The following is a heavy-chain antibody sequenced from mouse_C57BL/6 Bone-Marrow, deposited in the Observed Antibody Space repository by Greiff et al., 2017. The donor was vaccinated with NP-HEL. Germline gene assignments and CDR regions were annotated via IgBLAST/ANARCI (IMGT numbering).Heavy chain of an antibody. CDR3: ARHRPSYYGNPFDY. Sequence: EVQLVESGGGLVQPGGSLKLSCAASGFTFSDYGMAWVRQAPRKGPEWVGFISNLAYSIHYADTVTGRFTFTVDNSKNTLYLEMSSLRSEDTAMYYGARHRPSYYGNPFDYWGQGTTLTVSS. V-gene: IGHV5-15*01. D-gene: IGHD2-1*01. CDR2: ISNLAYSI. J-gene: IGHJ2*01. CDR1: GFTFSDYG.